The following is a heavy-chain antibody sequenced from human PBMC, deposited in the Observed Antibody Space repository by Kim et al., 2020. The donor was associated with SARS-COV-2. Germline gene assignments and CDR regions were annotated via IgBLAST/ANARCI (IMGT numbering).Heavy chain of an antibody. V-gene: IGHV4-39*07. J-gene: IGHJ4*02. D-gene: IGHD6-13*01. CDR1: GGSISSSSYY. CDR3: ARDREAAAGTPRY. Sequence: SETLSLTCTVSGGSISSSSYYWGWIRQPPGKGLEWIGSIYYSGSTYYNPSLKSRVTISVDTSKNQFSLKLSSVTAADTAVYYCARDREAAAGTPRYWGQGTLVTVSS. CDR2: IYYSGST.